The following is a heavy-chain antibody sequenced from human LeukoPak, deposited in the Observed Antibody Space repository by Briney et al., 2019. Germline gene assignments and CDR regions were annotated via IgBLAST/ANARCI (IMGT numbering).Heavy chain of an antibody. J-gene: IGHJ3*02. V-gene: IGHV4-34*01. CDR3: ARPSVGAPDAFDI. D-gene: IGHD1-26*01. CDR1: GGSFSGYY. CDR2: INHSGST. Sequence: ETLSLTCAVYGGSFSGYYWSWIRQPPGKGLEWIGEINHSGSTNYNPSLKSRVTISVDTSKNQFSLKLSSVTAADTAVYYCARPSVGAPDAFDIWGQGTMVTVSS.